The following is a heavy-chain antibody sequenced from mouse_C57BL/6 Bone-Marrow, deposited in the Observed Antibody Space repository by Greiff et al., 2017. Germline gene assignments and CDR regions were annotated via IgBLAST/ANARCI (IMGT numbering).Heavy chain of an antibody. D-gene: IGHD2-1*01. CDR1: GFNIKDDY. J-gene: IGHJ1*03. Sequence: EVQLQQSGAELVRPGASVKLSCTASGFNIKDDYMHWVKQRPEQGLEWIGWIDPENGDTEYASKFQGKATITADTSSNTAYLQLSSLTSEDTAVYYCTTLYGNYFGYFDVLGTGTTVTVSS. CDR3: TTLYGNYFGYFDV. CDR2: IDPENGDT. V-gene: IGHV14-4*01.